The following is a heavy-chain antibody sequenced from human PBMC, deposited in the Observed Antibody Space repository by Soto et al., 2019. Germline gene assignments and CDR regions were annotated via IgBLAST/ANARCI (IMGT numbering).Heavy chain of an antibody. J-gene: IGHJ5*02. D-gene: IGHD4-17*01. Sequence: QVQLVQSGSEVKKPGSSVKVSCKAFGATFHSYAISWVRQAPGQGLEWTGGIIPIFGTAYYAQKFHGRVTIAADESTTTAYMELSSLTSEDTAVYYCARDRVPRDCGESEAWGQGTLVTVSS. CDR2: IIPIFGTA. CDR3: ARDRVPRDCGESEA. V-gene: IGHV1-69*12. CDR1: GATFHSYA.